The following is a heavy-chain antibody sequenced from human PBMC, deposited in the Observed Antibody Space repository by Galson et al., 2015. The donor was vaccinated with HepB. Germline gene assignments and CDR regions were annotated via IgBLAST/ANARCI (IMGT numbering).Heavy chain of an antibody. CDR1: GFTFGDHA. D-gene: IGHD3-10*02. CDR3: AKTLVYYGLGSPDY. V-gene: IGHV3-9*01. J-gene: IGHJ4*02. Sequence: SLRLSCAASGFTFGDHAMHWVRQAPGKGLEWVSGINWNSNTIGYADSVKGRFTISRDNAKNFLYLQMNSLKTEDTALYYCAKTLVYYGLGSPDYWGQGTLVTVSS. CDR2: INWNSNTI.